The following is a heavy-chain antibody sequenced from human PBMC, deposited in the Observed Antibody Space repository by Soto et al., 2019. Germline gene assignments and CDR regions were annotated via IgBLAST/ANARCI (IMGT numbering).Heavy chain of an antibody. CDR3: AASRSYCLDY. Sequence: EVQLVEFGGGLEQPGRSLRLSCAASGFTFDDYAMHWVRQTPGKGPDWVSGISWNSINIDYADSVKGRFTISRDNAKNFLYLQMNSLRAEDTALYYCAASRSYCLDYWGQGTLVTVSS. J-gene: IGHJ4*02. D-gene: IGHD3-10*01. CDR1: GFTFDDYA. CDR2: ISWNSINI. V-gene: IGHV3-9*01.